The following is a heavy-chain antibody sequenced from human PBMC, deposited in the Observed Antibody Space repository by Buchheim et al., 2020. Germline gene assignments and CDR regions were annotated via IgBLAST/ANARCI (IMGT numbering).Heavy chain of an antibody. J-gene: IGHJ4*02. Sequence: QLQLQESGSGLVKPSQTLSLTCAVYGGSFSGYYWSWIRQPPGKGLEWIGEINHSGSTNYNPSLKSRVTISVDTSKNQFSLKLSSVTAADTAVYYCARVYCSSTSCYYFDYWGQGTL. CDR2: INHSGST. CDR3: ARVYCSSTSCYYFDY. V-gene: IGHV4-34*09. D-gene: IGHD2-2*01. CDR1: GGSFSGYY.